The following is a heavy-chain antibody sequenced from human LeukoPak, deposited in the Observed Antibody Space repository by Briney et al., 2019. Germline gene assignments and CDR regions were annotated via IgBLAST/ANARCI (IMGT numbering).Heavy chain of an antibody. CDR3: ARGGTNGVWYWFDP. Sequence: PSETLSLTCTVSGYSISSGYHWGWIRQPPGKGLEWIGSIYHSGSTYYNPSLKSRVTISVDTSKNQFSLKLSSVTAADTAVYYCARGGTNGVWYWFDPWGQGTLVTVSS. CDR1: GYSISSGYH. V-gene: IGHV4-38-2*02. D-gene: IGHD2-8*01. CDR2: IYHSGST. J-gene: IGHJ5*02.